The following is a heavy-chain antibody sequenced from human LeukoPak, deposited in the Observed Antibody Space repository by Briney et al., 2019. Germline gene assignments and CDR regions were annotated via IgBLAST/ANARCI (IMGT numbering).Heavy chain of an antibody. CDR2: ISGDGGST. D-gene: IGHD6-13*01. CDR3: AKAKSRIAAAYYFDY. V-gene: IGHV3-43*02. Sequence: PGGSLRLSCAASGFTFDDYAMRWVRQAPGKGLEWVSLISGDGGSTYYADSVKGRFTISRDNSKNSLYLQMNSLRTEDTALYYCAKAKSRIAAAYYFDYWGQGTLVTVSS. CDR1: GFTFDDYA. J-gene: IGHJ4*02.